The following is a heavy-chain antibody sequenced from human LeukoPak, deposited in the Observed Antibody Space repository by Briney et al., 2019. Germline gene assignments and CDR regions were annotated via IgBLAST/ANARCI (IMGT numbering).Heavy chain of an antibody. CDR2: IYYSGST. CDR1: GGSISSSSYY. J-gene: IGHJ3*02. CDR3: ARQHYDFWSGYWHAFDI. D-gene: IGHD3-3*01. V-gene: IGHV4-39*01. Sequence: SETLSLTCTVSGGSISSSSYYWGWIRQPPGKGLEWIGSIYYSGSTYYNPSLKSRVTISVDTSKNQFSLKLSSVTAADTAVYYCARQHYDFWSGYWHAFDIWGQGTMVTVSS.